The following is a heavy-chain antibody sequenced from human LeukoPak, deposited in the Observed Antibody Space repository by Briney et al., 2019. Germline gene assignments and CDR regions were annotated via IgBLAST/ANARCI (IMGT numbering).Heavy chain of an antibody. V-gene: IGHV4-30-4*01. CDR3: ARGDYYDSSGRDY. CDR2: IYYSGST. D-gene: IGHD3-22*01. J-gene: IGHJ4*02. CDR1: GGSISSGDYY. Sequence: SETLSLTCTVSGGSISSGDYYWGWIRQPPGKGLEWIGYIYYSGSTYYNPSLKSRVTISVDTSKNQFSLKLSSVTAADTAVYYCARGDYYDSSGRDYWGQGTLVTVSS.